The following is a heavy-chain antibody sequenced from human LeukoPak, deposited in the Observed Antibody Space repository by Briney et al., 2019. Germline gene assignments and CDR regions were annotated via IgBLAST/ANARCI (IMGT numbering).Heavy chain of an antibody. D-gene: IGHD5-12*01. J-gene: IGHJ4*02. V-gene: IGHV4-30-4*01. CDR2: IHYGGST. CDR3: ARGYSGYGYYFDY. CDR1: GGSISSGDYY. Sequence: SETLSLTCTVSGGSISSGDYYWSWIRQPPGKGLEWIGYIHYGGSTYYNPSLKSRVTISVDTSKNQFSLKLSSVTAADTAVYYCARGYSGYGYYFDYWGQGTLVTVSS.